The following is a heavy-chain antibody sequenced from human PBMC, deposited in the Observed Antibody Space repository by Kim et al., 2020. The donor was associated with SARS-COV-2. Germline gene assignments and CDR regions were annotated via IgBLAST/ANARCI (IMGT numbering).Heavy chain of an antibody. Sequence: SETLSLTCTVSGGSISSGGYYWSWIRQHPGKGLEWIGYIYYSGSTYYNPSLKSRVTISVDTSKNQFSLKLGSVTAADTAVYYCARDLSDSSGTFDYWGQGTLVTVSS. J-gene: IGHJ4*02. V-gene: IGHV4-31*03. CDR1: GGSISSGGYY. CDR3: ARDLSDSSGTFDY. CDR2: IYYSGST. D-gene: IGHD3-22*01.